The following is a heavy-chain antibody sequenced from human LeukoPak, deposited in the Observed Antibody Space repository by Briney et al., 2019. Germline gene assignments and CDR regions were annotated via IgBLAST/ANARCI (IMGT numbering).Heavy chain of an antibody. CDR2: IYTSGST. CDR3: ATGNYYDSSGYHEADAFDI. J-gene: IGHJ3*02. CDR1: GGSISSGSYY. Sequence: SQTLSLTWTLSGGSISSGSYYWTWIRQPAGKGLEWIGRIYTSGSTNYNPSLKSRVTISVDTSKNQFSLKLSSVTAADTAVYYCATGNYYDSSGYHEADAFDIWGQGAMVTVSS. V-gene: IGHV4-61*02. D-gene: IGHD3-22*01.